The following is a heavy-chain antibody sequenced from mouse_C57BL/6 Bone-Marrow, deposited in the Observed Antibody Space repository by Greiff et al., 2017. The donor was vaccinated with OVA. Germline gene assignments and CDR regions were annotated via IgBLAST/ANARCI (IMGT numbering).Heavy chain of an antibody. CDR3: ARDNGSDYAMDY. CDR1: GYSFTDYN. Sequence: EVQLQQSGPELVKPGASVKISCKASGYSFTDYNMNWVKQSNGKRLEWIGAINPNYGTTSYNQKFKGKATLTVDQSSSTAYMQLNSMRSEDSAVYDYARDNGSDYAMDYWGQGTSVTVSS. V-gene: IGHV1-39*01. D-gene: IGHD1-1*01. J-gene: IGHJ4*01. CDR2: INPNYGTT.